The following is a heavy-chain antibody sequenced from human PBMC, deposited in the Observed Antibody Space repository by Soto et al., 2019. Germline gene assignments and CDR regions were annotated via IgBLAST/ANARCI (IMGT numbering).Heavy chain of an antibody. V-gene: IGHV3-30*18. CDR2: ISYDGSNK. D-gene: IGHD7-27*01. CDR3: AKLYPAGTETYLGGFDY. CDR1: GFTFSSYG. Sequence: LRLSCAASGFTFSSYGMHWVRQAPGRGLEWVALISYDGSNKYYEDSVKGRFTISRDNSKNTLYLQMNSLRAEDTAVYYCAKLYPAGTETYLGGFDYWGQGALVTVSS. J-gene: IGHJ4*02.